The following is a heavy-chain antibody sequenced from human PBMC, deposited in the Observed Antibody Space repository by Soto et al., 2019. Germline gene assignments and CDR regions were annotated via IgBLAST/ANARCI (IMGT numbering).Heavy chain of an antibody. V-gene: IGHV1-18*01. Sequence: DSVKVYCKASGYTFTNYGITWVRQAPGQGLEWMGWITPYNGNTKYAQKLQGRVTMTTDTSTSTAYMELRSLRSDDTAVYYCARGVTNLDTWGQGTLVTVSS. CDR2: ITPYNGNT. J-gene: IGHJ5*02. CDR3: ARGVTNLDT. CDR1: GYTFTNYG. D-gene: IGHD4-17*01.